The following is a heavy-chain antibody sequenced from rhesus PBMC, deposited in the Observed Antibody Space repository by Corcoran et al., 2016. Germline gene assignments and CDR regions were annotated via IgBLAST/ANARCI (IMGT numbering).Heavy chain of an antibody. Sequence: QVQLQESGPGVVKPSETLSLTCAVSGGSISDSYRWSWIRQPPGKGLEWVGYIYGSSTSTNYNPSLKSRVTISKDTSKNQFSLKLSSVTAADTAVYYCASTQRDRYCTSTTCYEVDYWGQGVLVTVSS. CDR1: GGSISDSYR. J-gene: IGHJ4*01. D-gene: IGHD2-2*01. CDR3: ASTQRDRYCTSTTCYEVDY. CDR2: IYGSSTST. V-gene: IGHV4S10*01.